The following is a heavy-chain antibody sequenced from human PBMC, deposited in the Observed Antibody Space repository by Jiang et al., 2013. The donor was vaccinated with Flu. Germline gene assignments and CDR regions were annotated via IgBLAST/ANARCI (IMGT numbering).Heavy chain of an antibody. D-gene: IGHD3-22*01. CDR2: IYWNDDK. V-gene: IGHV2-5*01. CDR3: IHRQYDSSGERFDY. CDR1: GFSLSTSGVG. Sequence: KPTQTLTLTCTFSGFSLSTSGVGVGWIRQPPGKALEWLALIYWNDDKRYSPSLRSRLTITRDTSKNQLVLTMTNMDPVDTATYYCIHRQYDSSGERFDYWGQGTLVT. J-gene: IGHJ4*02.